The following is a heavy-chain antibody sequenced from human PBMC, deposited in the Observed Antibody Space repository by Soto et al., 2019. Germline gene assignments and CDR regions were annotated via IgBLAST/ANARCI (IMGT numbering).Heavy chain of an antibody. D-gene: IGHD2-2*02. Sequence: GGSLRLSCTASGFTFSSYEMNWVRQFPGKGLEWISYISNSGSTIYYADSVKGRFTISRDNALNSVYLQMSGLRAEDTAVYYCARGGIRAWYTYWGRGTPVTVSS. V-gene: IGHV3-48*03. CDR3: ARGGIRAWYTY. CDR1: GFTFSSYE. J-gene: IGHJ4*02. CDR2: ISNSGSTI.